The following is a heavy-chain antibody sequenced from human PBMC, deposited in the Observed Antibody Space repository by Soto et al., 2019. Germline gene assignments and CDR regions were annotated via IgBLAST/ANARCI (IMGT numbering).Heavy chain of an antibody. Sequence: GESLKISCNGSGYSFTNYWIGWVRQMPGKGLEWMGIVNPADSDTRYSPSFQGQVTVSVDKSISTAYLQRGSLKAPDTAMYYCVRPDSTGYYTHWGQGTPVTVSS. J-gene: IGHJ4*02. D-gene: IGHD3-3*01. CDR2: VNPADSDT. CDR3: VRPDSTGYYTH. V-gene: IGHV5-51*01. CDR1: GYSFTNYW.